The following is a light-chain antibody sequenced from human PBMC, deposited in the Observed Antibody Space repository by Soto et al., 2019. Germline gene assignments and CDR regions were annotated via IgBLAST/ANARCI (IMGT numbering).Light chain of an antibody. Sequence: EIVLTQSPATLSLSPGERATLSCRASQGASSNLAWYQQKPGQAPRLLIYDASNRATGIPARSSGSGSGTDFTPTIISLEPEDFAVYYCQQRTSWPLYTFGQGTKLEIK. CDR3: QQRTSWPLYT. CDR1: QGASSN. V-gene: IGKV3-11*01. J-gene: IGKJ2*01. CDR2: DAS.